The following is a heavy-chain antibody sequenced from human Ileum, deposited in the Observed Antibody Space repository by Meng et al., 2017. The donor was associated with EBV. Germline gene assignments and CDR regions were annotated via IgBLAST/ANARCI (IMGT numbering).Heavy chain of an antibody. J-gene: IGHJ1*01. CDR2: IPHRGSS. CDR1: GESITNHNW. V-gene: IGHV4-4*02. CDR3: LRGSGGSV. Sequence: VQLRESAPALVKPSEPLSLTCPVSGESITNHNWWAWVRQPPGKGLEWIGEIPHRGSSAYNPSLKSRVSMSIDKSKNQFSLKLTSVTAADTAVYHCLRGSGGSVWGQGTLVTVSS. D-gene: IGHD3-10*01.